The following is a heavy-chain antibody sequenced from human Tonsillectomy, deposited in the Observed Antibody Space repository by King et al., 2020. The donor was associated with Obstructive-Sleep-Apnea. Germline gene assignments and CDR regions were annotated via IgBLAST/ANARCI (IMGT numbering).Heavy chain of an antibody. CDR1: GFIFSRYS. J-gene: IGHJ3*02. Sequence: VQLVESGGGLVQPGGSLRLSCAASGFIFSRYSLNWVRQAPGKGLEWVSYIGVRGGDINHADSVRGRFTISRDNAKNSLYLQMDSLRVEDTAVYYRARDSGWAFDIWGQGTMVTVS. D-gene: IGHD3-10*01. CDR3: ARDSGWAFDI. CDR2: IGVRGGDI. V-gene: IGHV3-48*04.